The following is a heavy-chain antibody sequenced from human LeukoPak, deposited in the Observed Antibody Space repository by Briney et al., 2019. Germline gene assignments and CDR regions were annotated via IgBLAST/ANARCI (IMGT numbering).Heavy chain of an antibody. D-gene: IGHD3-10*01. Sequence: TSETLSLTCTVSGYSISSGYYWGWIRQPPGKGLEWIGHIYTSGSTNYNPSLKSRVTMSVDTSKNQFSLKLSSVTAADTAVYYCAREVYYVSGSPYYYMDVWGKGTTVTVSS. J-gene: IGHJ6*03. V-gene: IGHV4-38-2*02. CDR3: AREVYYVSGSPYYYMDV. CDR2: IYTSGST. CDR1: GYSISSGYY.